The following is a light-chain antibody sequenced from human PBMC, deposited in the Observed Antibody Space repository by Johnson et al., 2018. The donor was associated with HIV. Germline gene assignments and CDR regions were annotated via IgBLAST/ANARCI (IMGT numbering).Light chain of an antibody. J-gene: IGLJ1*01. V-gene: IGLV1-51*01. Sequence: QPVLTQPPSVSAAPGQRVTISCSGSTSNIGNNYVSWYQQLPGTAPKLLIYDNNKRPSGIPDRFSGSKSGSSATLGITGLQTGDEADYYCGTWDSSLSAYVVGTGNKVTVL. CDR1: TSNIGNNY. CDR3: GTWDSSLSAYV. CDR2: DNN.